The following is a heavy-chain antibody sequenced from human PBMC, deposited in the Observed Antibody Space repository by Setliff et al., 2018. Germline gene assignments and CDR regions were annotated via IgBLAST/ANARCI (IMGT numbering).Heavy chain of an antibody. Sequence: LRLSCAASGFVFGTYGMHWVRPAPGKGLDWVASVRFDGSYKVYADSVKGRFTISRDNSENTLFLQMTSLRPEDTGIYYCAKVKKPLIRGSGFDYWGQGTRVTAS. J-gene: IGHJ4*02. D-gene: IGHD2-8*01. CDR2: VRFDGSYK. V-gene: IGHV3-30*02. CDR1: GFVFGTYG. CDR3: AKVKKPLIRGSGFDY.